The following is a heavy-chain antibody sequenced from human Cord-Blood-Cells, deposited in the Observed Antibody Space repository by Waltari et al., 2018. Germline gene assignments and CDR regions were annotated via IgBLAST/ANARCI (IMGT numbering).Heavy chain of an antibody. D-gene: IGHD3-10*01. CDR2: ISYDGSNK. CDR1: GFTFSSYA. Sequence: QVQLVESGGGVVQPGRSLRLSCAASGFTFSSYAMHWVRQAPGKGLEWVAVISYDGSNKYYADSVKGRFTISRDNYKNTLYLQMNSLRAEDTAVYYCARDPVRGSASDAFDIWGQGTMVTVSS. J-gene: IGHJ3*02. CDR3: ARDPVRGSASDAFDI. V-gene: IGHV3-30*04.